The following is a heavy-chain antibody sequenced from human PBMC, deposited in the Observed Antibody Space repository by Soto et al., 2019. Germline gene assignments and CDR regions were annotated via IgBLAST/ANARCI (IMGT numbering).Heavy chain of an antibody. J-gene: IGHJ6*02. D-gene: IGHD6-13*01. Sequence: QVQLQQWGAGLLKPSETLSLTCAVYGGSFSGYYWSWIRQPPGKGLEWIGEIKHSGSTNYNPSLTSRFTIAVDTSKNHFSRKLSSVTAADTAVYYSARAEYSSSWYGYYYYYGMDVWGQGTTVTVSS. CDR3: ARAEYSSSWYGYYYYYGMDV. V-gene: IGHV4-34*01. CDR2: IKHSGST. CDR1: GGSFSGYY.